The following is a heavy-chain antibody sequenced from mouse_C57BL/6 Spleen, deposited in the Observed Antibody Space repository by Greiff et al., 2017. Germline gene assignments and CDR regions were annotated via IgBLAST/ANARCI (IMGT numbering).Heavy chain of an antibody. D-gene: IGHD2-12*01. CDR3: TTPYNY. CDR2: IDPETGGT. Sequence: VKLMESGAELVRPGASVTLSCKASGYTFTDYEMHWVKQTPVHGLEWIGAIDPETGGTAYDQKFKGKAILTADKSSSTAYMELRSLTSEDSAVYYCTTPYNYRGQGTSVTVSS. V-gene: IGHV1-15*01. CDR1: GYTFTDYE. J-gene: IGHJ4*01.